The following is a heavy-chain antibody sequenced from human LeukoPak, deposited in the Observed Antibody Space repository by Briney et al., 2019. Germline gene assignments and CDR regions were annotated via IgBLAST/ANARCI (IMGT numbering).Heavy chain of an antibody. D-gene: IGHD6-13*01. V-gene: IGHV4-4*07. Sequence: SQTLSLTCTVSGGSISSYYWSWIRQPAGKGLEWIGRIYTSGSTNYNPSLKSRVTISVDTSKNQFSLKLSSVTAADTAVYYCARRLKKRQQLAPGYFDLWGRGTLVTVSS. CDR1: GGSISSYY. J-gene: IGHJ2*01. CDR3: ARRLKKRQQLAPGYFDL. CDR2: IYTSGST.